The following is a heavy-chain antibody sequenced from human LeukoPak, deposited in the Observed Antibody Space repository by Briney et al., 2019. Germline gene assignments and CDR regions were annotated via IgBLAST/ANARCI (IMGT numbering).Heavy chain of an antibody. D-gene: IGHD2-2*01. CDR3: ARGSTLGSCTSSSCHNWFDP. V-gene: IGHV3-21*01. Sequence: GGSLRLSCAASGFTFSTFSMNWVRQAPGRGLEWVSSISGSSNYIFYADSVKGRFTISRDNAKNPLYLQMNSLRAEDTAVYYCARGSTLGSCTSSSCHNWFDPWGQGTLVTVSS. CDR1: GFTFSTFS. CDR2: ISGSSNYI. J-gene: IGHJ5*02.